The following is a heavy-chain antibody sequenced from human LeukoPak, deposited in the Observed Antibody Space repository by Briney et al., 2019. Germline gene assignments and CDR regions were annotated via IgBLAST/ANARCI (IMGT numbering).Heavy chain of an antibody. CDR3: ARDYYDSSFGAFDI. CDR2: IYTSGST. Sequence: SETLSLTCTVSGYSTSSGSYYWSWIRQPAGKGLEWIGRIYTSGSTNYNPSLKSRVTISVDTSKNQFSLKLSSVTAADTAVYYCARDYYDSSFGAFDIWGQGTMVTVSS. J-gene: IGHJ3*02. V-gene: IGHV4-61*02. D-gene: IGHD3-22*01. CDR1: GYSTSSGSYY.